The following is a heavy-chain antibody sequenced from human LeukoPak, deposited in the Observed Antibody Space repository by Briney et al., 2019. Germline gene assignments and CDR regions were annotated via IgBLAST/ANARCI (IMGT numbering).Heavy chain of an antibody. CDR3: ARARSYSNYVGYYYYYMDV. D-gene: IGHD4-11*01. CDR1: GYTFTSYD. V-gene: IGHV1-8*03. Sequence: ASVKVSCEASGYTFTSYDINWVRQATGQGLEWMGWMNPNSGNTGYAQKFQGRVTITRNTSISTAYMELSSLRSEDTAVYYCARARSYSNYVGYYYYYMDVWGKGTTVTVSS. CDR2: MNPNSGNT. J-gene: IGHJ6*03.